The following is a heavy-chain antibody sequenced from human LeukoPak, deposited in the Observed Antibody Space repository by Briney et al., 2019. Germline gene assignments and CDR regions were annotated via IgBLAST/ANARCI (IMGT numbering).Heavy chain of an antibody. Sequence: GGSLRLSCAASGFTFSSYSMNWVRQAPGKGLEWVSSISSSSSYIYYADSVKGRFTISRDNAKKSLYLQMNSLRAEDTAVYYCARDRHGISFVVVAATLDYWGQGTLVTVSS. CDR1: GFTFSSYS. J-gene: IGHJ4*02. CDR2: ISSSSSYI. CDR3: ARDRHGISFVVVAATLDY. D-gene: IGHD2-15*01. V-gene: IGHV3-21*01.